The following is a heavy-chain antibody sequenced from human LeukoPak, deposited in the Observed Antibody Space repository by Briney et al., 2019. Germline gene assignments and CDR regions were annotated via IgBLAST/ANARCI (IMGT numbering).Heavy chain of an antibody. J-gene: IGHJ4*02. CDR3: ARGWSYFDY. D-gene: IGHD2-15*01. V-gene: IGHV3-74*01. Sequence: PGGSLRLSCAASGFTFGNYWMHWVRQAPGKGLMWVSRINSDGSTTGYADSVKGRFTISRDNAKNTLYLQMNSLRAEDTAVYYCARGWSYFDYWGQGTLVTVSS. CDR2: INSDGSTT. CDR1: GFTFGNYW.